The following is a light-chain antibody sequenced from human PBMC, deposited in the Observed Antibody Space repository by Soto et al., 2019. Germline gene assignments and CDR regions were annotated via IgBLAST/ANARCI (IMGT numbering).Light chain of an antibody. CDR1: TSDIGGYDY. J-gene: IGLJ1*01. CDR2: AVH. CDR3: SSYTPSSTYV. V-gene: IGLV2-14*03. Sequence: QSVLTQPASVSGSPGQSITISCTGSTSDIGGYDYVSWYQQYPGKAPKLIIYAVHSRPSGVSNRFSGSKSGNTASLTISGLQAEDEADYHCSSYTPSSTYVFGTGTKLTVL.